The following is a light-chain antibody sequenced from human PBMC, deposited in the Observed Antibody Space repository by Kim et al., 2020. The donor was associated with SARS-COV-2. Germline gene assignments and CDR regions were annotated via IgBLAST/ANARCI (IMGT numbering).Light chain of an antibody. CDR2: DAS. CDR1: ESARGY. Sequence: EIVLTQSPATLSLSPGERATLSCRASESARGYVAWYQQKPGQVPRLIIYDASNRATGIPARFSGSGSGTDFTLTISSLEPEDFAVYYCQQRSSWPLTFGGGTKVDIK. CDR3: QQRSSWPLT. J-gene: IGKJ4*01. V-gene: IGKV3-11*01.